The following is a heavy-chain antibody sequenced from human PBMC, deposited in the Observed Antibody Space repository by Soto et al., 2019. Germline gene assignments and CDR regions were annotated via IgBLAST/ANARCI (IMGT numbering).Heavy chain of an antibody. J-gene: IGHJ6*02. CDR3: ASQYCSSTSCYRDYYYGMDV. D-gene: IGHD2-2*02. CDR2: ISGSGGST. V-gene: IGHV3-23*01. CDR1: GFTFSSYA. Sequence: GGSLRLSCAASGFTFSSYAMSWVRQAPGKGLEWFSAISGSGGSTYYADSVEGRFTISRDSSKNTLYLQMNSLRAEDTAVYYCASQYCSSTSCYRDYYYGMDVWGQGTTVTVSS.